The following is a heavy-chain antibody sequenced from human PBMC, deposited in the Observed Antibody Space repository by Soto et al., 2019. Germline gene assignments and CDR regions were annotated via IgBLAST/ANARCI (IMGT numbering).Heavy chain of an antibody. D-gene: IGHD6-19*01. J-gene: IGHJ5*02. V-gene: IGHV3-23*01. CDR2: ISGSGGST. CDR3: AEAKRYSSGWGIFDP. Sequence: GGSLRLSCAASGFTFSSYAMSWVRQAPGKGLEWVSAISGSGGSTYYADSVKGRFTISRDNSKNTLYLQMNSLRAEDTAVYYCAEAKRYSSGWGIFDPWGQGTLVTVSS. CDR1: GFTFSSYA.